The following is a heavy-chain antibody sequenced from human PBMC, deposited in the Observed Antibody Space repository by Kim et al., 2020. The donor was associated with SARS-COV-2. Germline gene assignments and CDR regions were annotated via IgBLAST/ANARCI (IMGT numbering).Heavy chain of an antibody. D-gene: IGHD2-2*01. V-gene: IGHV3-30-3*01. CDR3: ARDLRPAVPAAIGGRYYYFYYMGV. Sequence: GGSLRLSCAASGFTFSSYAMHWVRQAPGKGLEWVAVISYDGSNKYYADSVKGRFTISRDNSKNTLYLQMNSLRAEDTAVYYCARDLRPAVPAAIGGRYYYFYYMGVWGKGTTVTVSS. CDR2: ISYDGSNK. J-gene: IGHJ6*03. CDR1: GFTFSSYA.